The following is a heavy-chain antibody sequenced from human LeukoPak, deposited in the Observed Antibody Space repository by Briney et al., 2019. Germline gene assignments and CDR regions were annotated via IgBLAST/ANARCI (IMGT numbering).Heavy chain of an antibody. CDR3: AKAPPLRYFDWLTPSYYYMDV. V-gene: IGHV3-20*04. J-gene: IGHJ6*03. Sequence: GGSLRLSCAASGFTFDDYGMSWVRQAPGKGLEWVSGINWNGGSTGYADSVKGRFTISRDNAKNSLYLQMNSLRAEDTAVYYCAKAPPLRYFDWLTPSYYYMDVWGKGTTVTISS. CDR2: INWNGGST. CDR1: GFTFDDYG. D-gene: IGHD3-9*01.